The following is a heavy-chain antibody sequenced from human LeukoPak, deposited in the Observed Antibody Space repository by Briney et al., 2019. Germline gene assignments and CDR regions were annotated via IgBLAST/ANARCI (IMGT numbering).Heavy chain of an antibody. Sequence: SETLSLTCTVSGGSISSYYWSWIRQPPGKGLEWIGYIYYSGSTNYNPSLKSRVTISVDTSKNQFSLKLSSVTAADTAVYYCARDAAPYYYDSSGYYDLWGQGTLVTVSS. CDR2: IYYSGST. V-gene: IGHV4-59*01. J-gene: IGHJ4*02. CDR3: ARDAAPYYYDSSGYYDL. D-gene: IGHD3-22*01. CDR1: GGSISSYY.